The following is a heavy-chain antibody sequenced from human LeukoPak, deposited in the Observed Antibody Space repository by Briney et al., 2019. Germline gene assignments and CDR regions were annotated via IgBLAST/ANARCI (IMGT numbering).Heavy chain of an antibody. V-gene: IGHV4-4*07. D-gene: IGHD1-26*01. J-gene: IGHJ6*04. CDR3: ARHLASGSHMMDV. Sequence: PSETLSLTCTVSGGSISSYYWSWIRQPAGKGLEWIGRIYTSGTTHYNPSLRSRVTMSVDTSENQLSLKLSSVTAADTAVYYCARHLASGSHMMDVWGKGTTVTISS. CDR2: IYTSGTT. CDR1: GGSISSYY.